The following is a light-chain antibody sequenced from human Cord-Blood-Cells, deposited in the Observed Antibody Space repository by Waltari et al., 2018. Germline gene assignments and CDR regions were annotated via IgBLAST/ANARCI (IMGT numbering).Light chain of an antibody. CDR2: LGS. V-gene: IGKV2-28*01. CDR1: QSLLHSNGYNY. Sequence: DIVMTQSPLSLPVTPGEPASISCRSSQSLLHSNGYNYLDWYLQKPGQSPQLLIYLGSNRASGVPDMFSGSGSGTDFTLKISRVEAEDVGVYYSMQALQTPPTFGQGTKVEIK. CDR3: MQALQTPPT. J-gene: IGKJ1*01.